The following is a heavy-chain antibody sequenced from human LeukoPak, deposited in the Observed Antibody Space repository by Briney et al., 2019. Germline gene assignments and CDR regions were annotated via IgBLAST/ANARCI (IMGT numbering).Heavy chain of an antibody. CDR2: INLDGSEK. V-gene: IGHV3-7*01. CDR1: GFTFSSYE. Sequence: GGSLRLSCAASGFTFSSYEMNWVRQAPGKGLEWVALINLDGSEKYYVDPVKGRFTISRDNAKNSLYLQMNSLRAEDTAIYSCARAGSPGSVDYWGQGTLVTVSS. D-gene: IGHD3-10*01. CDR3: ARAGSPGSVDY. J-gene: IGHJ4*02.